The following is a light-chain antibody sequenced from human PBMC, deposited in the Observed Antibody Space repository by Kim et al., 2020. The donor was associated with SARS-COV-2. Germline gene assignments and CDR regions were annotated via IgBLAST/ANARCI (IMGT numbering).Light chain of an antibody. Sequence: QSALTQPASVSGSPGQSITISCTGTNSDVGRYNLVSWYQQHPGKAPELIIYEVTTRPSGVSNRFSGSKSGNTASLTISGLQAEDETDYYCCSYAGSFALIFGGGTQLTVL. CDR2: EVT. V-gene: IGLV2-23*02. J-gene: IGLJ2*01. CDR3: CSYAGSFALI. CDR1: NSDVGRYNL.